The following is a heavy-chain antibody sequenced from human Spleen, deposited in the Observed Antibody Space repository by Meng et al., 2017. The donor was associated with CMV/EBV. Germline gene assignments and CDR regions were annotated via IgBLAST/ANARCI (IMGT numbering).Heavy chain of an antibody. Sequence: GESLKISCAASGFTFTNYAVHWVRQAPGKGLEWVAVIAYDGSGKHYADSVMGRFTVSRDNSKNTLYLQMNSLRAEDTAVYYCARAEGWFDPWGQGTLVTVSS. CDR1: GFTFTNYA. V-gene: IGHV3-30*14. CDR3: ARAEGWFDP. J-gene: IGHJ5*02. CDR2: IAYDGSGK.